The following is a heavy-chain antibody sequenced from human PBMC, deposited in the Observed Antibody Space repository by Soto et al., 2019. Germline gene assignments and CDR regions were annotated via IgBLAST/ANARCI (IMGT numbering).Heavy chain of an antibody. V-gene: IGHV3-23*01. CDR2: ISGGGSTT. CDR3: ARDQAAGGTISRYFQD. CDR1: GFTVSSYA. Sequence: GGSLRLSCEASGFTVSSYAMSWVRQAPGKGLEWVSGISGGGSTTYYAGSVKGRFTISRDNSKNTLYLQVNSLRAEDTAVYYCARDQAAGGTISRYFQDWGQGTLVTVSS. J-gene: IGHJ1*01. D-gene: IGHD6-13*01.